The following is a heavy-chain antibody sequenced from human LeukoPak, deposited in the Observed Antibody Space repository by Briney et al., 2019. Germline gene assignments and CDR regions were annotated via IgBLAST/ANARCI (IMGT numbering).Heavy chain of an antibody. CDR2: INDSGST. V-gene: IGHV4-34*01. J-gene: IGHJ5*02. Sequence: SEALSLTCAVYGGSLSGYYWSWIRQSPGKGLEWIGEINDSGSTNYNPSLKSRVTISVDTSKNQFSLKLTSVTAADTAVYYCARFRFGYYDNTAPPWGQGTLVTVSS. CDR3: ARFRFGYYDNTAPP. D-gene: IGHD3-22*01. CDR1: GGSLSGYY.